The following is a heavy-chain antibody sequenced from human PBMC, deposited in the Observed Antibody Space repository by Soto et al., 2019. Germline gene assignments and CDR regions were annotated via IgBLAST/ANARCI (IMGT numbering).Heavy chain of an antibody. J-gene: IGHJ6*02. Sequence: ASETLSLTCTVSGGSVSSGDYFWSWLRQSPGKRLEWIAYIYYSGSTNYNPSLKSRATISVDTSKSQVSLTLTSMTAADAALYYCARSPNYYYYGFDVWGQGTTVTVSS. D-gene: IGHD3-10*01. CDR1: GGSVSSGDYF. CDR3: ARSPNYYYYGFDV. V-gene: IGHV4-61*08. CDR2: IYYSGST.